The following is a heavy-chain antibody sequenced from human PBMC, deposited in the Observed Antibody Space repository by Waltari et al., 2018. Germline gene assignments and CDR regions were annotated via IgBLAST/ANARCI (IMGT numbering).Heavy chain of an antibody. CDR3: ARLIVASGWSYPFDM. J-gene: IGHJ3*02. CDR1: GFTLSSHA. Sequence: QVQLVESGGGVVQPGRSLRISCAASGFTLSSHAMPWVRPAPGKGLEWVAGISYDGSNEYFADSVKGRFTLSRDSSKNTLFLQMNSLRSDDTAVYYCARLIVASGWSYPFDMWGQGTVVTVS. CDR2: ISYDGSNE. D-gene: IGHD6-19*01. V-gene: IGHV3-30*01.